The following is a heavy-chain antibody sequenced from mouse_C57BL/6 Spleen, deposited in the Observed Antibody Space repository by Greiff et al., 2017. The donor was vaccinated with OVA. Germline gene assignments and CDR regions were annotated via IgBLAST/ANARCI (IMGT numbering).Heavy chain of an antibody. Sequence: EVHLVESGGDLVKPGGSLKLSCAASGFTFSSYGMSWVRQTPDQRLEWVATISSGGSYTYYPDSVKGRFTISRDNAKNTLYLQMSSLKSEDTAMYYCASNWDVGFDYWGQGTTLTVSS. CDR3: ASNWDVGFDY. J-gene: IGHJ2*01. CDR2: ISSGGSYT. V-gene: IGHV5-6*01. D-gene: IGHD4-1*01. CDR1: GFTFSSYG.